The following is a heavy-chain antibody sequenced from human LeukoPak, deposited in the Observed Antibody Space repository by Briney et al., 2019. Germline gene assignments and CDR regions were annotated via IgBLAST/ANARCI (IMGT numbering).Heavy chain of an antibody. V-gene: IGHV4-31*03. D-gene: IGHD2-2*02. CDR3: ARVVCDPGYCSSTSCYTEGTFDI. CDR1: GGSISSGGYY. Sequence: PSETLSLTCTVSGGSISSGGYYWSWIRQHPGKGLEWIGYIYYSGSTYYNPSLKSRVTISVDTSKNQFSLKLSSVTAADTAVYYCARVVCDPGYCSSTSCYTEGTFDIWGQGTMVTVSS. CDR2: IYYSGST. J-gene: IGHJ3*02.